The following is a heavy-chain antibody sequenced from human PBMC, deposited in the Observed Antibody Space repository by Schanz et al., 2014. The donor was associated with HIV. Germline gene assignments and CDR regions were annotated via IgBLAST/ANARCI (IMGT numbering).Heavy chain of an antibody. CDR1: GLTFSNYA. V-gene: IGHV3-23*04. CDR3: AKSSGWLYAHFDY. CDR2: ISGGGGDT. Sequence: VQLVESGGGVVQPGRSLRLSCAASGLTFSNYAMSWVRQAPGKGLEWVSGISGGGGDTYYADSVKGRLTISRDNSKNTLYLQMHSLRAEDTAVYYCAKSSGWLYAHFDYWGQGTLVTVSS. D-gene: IGHD3-9*01. J-gene: IGHJ4*02.